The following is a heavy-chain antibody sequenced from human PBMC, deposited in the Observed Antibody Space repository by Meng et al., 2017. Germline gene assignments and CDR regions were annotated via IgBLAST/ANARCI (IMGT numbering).Heavy chain of an antibody. J-gene: IGHJ4*02. CDR1: GYTFTSYG. CDR2: ISAYNGNT. V-gene: IGHV1-18*01. Sequence: GSEVKKPGGSVKVTCKASGYTFTSYGISWVRQDPGQGLEWMGWISAYNGNTNYTQKLQGRVNMTTDTSTSTAYMELRSLRSDDTAVYYCARVSHTYYYDSSGYYPSDYWGQGTLVTVSS. CDR3: ARVSHTYYYDSSGYYPSDY. D-gene: IGHD3-22*01.